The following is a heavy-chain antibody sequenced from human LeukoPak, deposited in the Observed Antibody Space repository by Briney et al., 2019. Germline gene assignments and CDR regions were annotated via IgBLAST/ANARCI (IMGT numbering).Heavy chain of an antibody. Sequence: SETLSLTCAVYGGSFSGYYWSWIRQPPGKGLEWIGEINHSGSTNYNPSLKSRVTISVDTSKNQFSLRLSSVTAADTAVYYCARGVYSSMNLSFDYWGQGTLVTVSS. CDR2: INHSGST. CDR1: GGSFSGYY. CDR3: ARGVYSSMNLSFDY. J-gene: IGHJ4*02. D-gene: IGHD5-18*01. V-gene: IGHV4-34*01.